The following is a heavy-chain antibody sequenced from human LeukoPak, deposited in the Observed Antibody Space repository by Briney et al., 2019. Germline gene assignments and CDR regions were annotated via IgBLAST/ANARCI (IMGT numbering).Heavy chain of an antibody. V-gene: IGHV1-69*13. CDR2: IIPIFGTA. J-gene: IGHJ5*02. Sequence: SVKVSCKASGGTFSSYAISWVRQAPGQGLEWMGGIIPIFGTANYAQKFQGRVTITADESTSTAYMELSSLRSEDTAVYYCASQSREYYGSGRYSGWFDPWGQGTLVTVSS. CDR3: ASQSREYYGSGRYSGWFDP. D-gene: IGHD3-10*01. CDR1: GGTFSSYA.